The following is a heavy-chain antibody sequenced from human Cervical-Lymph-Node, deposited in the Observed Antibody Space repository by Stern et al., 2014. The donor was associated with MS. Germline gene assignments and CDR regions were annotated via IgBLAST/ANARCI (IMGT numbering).Heavy chain of an antibody. J-gene: IGHJ4*02. CDR1: GFTFSSYW. CDR2: INSDGSST. CDR3: ARDIPGYYYDSSGCLDY. Sequence: EVQLLESGGGLVQPGGSLRLSCAASGFTFSSYWMHWVRQAPGKGLVWVSRINSDGSSTSYADSVKGRFTISRDNAKNTLYLQMNSLRAEDTAVYYCARDIPGYYYDSSGCLDYWGQGTLVTVSS. D-gene: IGHD3-22*01. V-gene: IGHV3-74*01.